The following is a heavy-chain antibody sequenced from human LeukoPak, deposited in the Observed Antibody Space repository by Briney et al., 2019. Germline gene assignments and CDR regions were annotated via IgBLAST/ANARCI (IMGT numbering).Heavy chain of an antibody. Sequence: SETLSLTCAVSGVSISSNLWWTWVRQPPGKGLEWIAEIHHSGSINYNPSLKSRVTISVDKAKNQLSLNLNSVTAADTAVYYCARGGDRSFDYWGQGTLVTVSS. V-gene: IGHV4-4*02. CDR3: ARGGDRSFDY. J-gene: IGHJ4*02. CDR1: GVSISSNLW. D-gene: IGHD3-10*01. CDR2: IHHSGSI.